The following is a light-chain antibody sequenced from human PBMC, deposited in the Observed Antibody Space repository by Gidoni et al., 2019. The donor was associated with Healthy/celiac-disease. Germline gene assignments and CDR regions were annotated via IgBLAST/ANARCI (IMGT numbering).Light chain of an antibody. CDR1: SSDVGGYNH. J-gene: IGLJ1*01. Sequence: QSALTQPASVPGPPGQSITLSCTGTSSDVGGYNHVSWYQQHPGKAPKLMIYEVTNRPSGVSDRFFGSKSGNTASLTISGLQAEDEADYYCSSYTSSSTSYVFGTGTKVTVL. CDR3: SSYTSSSTSYV. CDR2: EVT. V-gene: IGLV2-14*01.